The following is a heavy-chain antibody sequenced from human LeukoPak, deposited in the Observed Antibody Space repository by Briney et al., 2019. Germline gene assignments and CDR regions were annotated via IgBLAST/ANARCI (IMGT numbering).Heavy chain of an antibody. CDR1: GGSISSSSYY. J-gene: IGHJ4*02. CDR2: IYYSGST. D-gene: IGHD4-17*01. CDR3: ASAFYGDYYFDY. Sequence: SPTLSLTCTVSGGSISSSSYYWGWLRQPPGNGPEWIGGIYYSGSTYYNPSLKSRFTISVDTSKNQFSLKLSSVTATDTSANYCASAFYGDYYFDYWGQGTLVTVSS. V-gene: IGHV4-39*01.